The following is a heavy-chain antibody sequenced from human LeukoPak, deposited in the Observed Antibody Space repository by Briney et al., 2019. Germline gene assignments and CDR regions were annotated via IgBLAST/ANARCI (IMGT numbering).Heavy chain of an antibody. CDR1: GYTFTGYY. J-gene: IGHJ4*02. Sequence: ASVKDSCKASGYTFTGYYMHWVRQAPGQGLEWMGWINPNSGGTKYAQKFQGRVTLTRDTSISTAYMELSSLTSDDTAVFYCAISLISVDRTTFDYWGQGSLVTVSS. V-gene: IGHV1-2*02. CDR3: AISLISVDRTTFDY. D-gene: IGHD3-16*01. CDR2: INPNSGGT.